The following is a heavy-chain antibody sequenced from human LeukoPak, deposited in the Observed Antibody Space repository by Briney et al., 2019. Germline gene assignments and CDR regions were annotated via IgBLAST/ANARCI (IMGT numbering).Heavy chain of an antibody. V-gene: IGHV4-59*12. J-gene: IGHJ2*01. Sequence: SETLSLTCTVSGGSISSYYWSWIRQPPGKGLEWIGYIYYSGSTNYNPSLKSRVTISVDTSKNQFSLKLSSVTAADTAVYYCARISRDYDFWSGRYWYFDLWGRGTLVTVSS. CDR3: ARISRDYDFWSGRYWYFDL. CDR2: IYYSGST. D-gene: IGHD3-3*01. CDR1: GGSISSYY.